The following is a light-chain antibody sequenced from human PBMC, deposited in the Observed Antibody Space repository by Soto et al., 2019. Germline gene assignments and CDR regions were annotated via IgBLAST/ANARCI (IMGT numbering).Light chain of an antibody. CDR2: KVS. CDR3: MQANYFPRT. CDR1: ESLAHYNGNIY. J-gene: IGKJ1*01. Sequence: VLTQTPLSSPVTLGQPASMSCRSSESLAHYNGNIYVSWLQQRPGQPPRVLIHKVSSRCAGVPDRFIGSGSATDVTLKISTVEAEDVGIYDCMQANYFPRTFGQGTKVEIK. V-gene: IGKV2-24*01.